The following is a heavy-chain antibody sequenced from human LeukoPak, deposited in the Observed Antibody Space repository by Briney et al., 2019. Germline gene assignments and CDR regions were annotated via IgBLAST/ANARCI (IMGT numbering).Heavy chain of an antibody. Sequence: ASVKVSCKASGYTFTSYGISWVRQAPGQGLEWMGWISAYNGNTNYAQKLQGRVTMTTDTSTSTAYMELRSLRSDDTAVYYCARPTYDILTGYHDAFDIWGQGTMVTVSS. CDR2: ISAYNGNT. D-gene: IGHD3-9*01. CDR3: ARPTYDILTGYHDAFDI. CDR1: GYTFTSYG. V-gene: IGHV1-18*01. J-gene: IGHJ3*02.